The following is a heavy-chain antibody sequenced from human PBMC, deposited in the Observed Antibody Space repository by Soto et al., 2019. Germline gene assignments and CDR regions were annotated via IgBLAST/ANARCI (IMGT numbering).Heavy chain of an antibody. D-gene: IGHD2-15*01. V-gene: IGHV1-18*01. CDR3: ARGTIVERPYFYMDV. Sequence: ASVNVSCKASGYPFISYVMSWVRQATGQGPEWMGWVSGHNGNTYYAQKFQGRVTMTTDTSTNTAYMELRSLRSDDTAVYYRARGTIVERPYFYMDVGGKGTTVTVSS. CDR1: GYPFISYV. CDR2: VSGHNGNT. J-gene: IGHJ6*03.